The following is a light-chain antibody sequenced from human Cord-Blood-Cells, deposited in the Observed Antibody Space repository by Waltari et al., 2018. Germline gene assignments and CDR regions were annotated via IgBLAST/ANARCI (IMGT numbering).Light chain of an antibody. CDR3: CSYAGSYNWV. V-gene: IGLV2-11*01. Sequence: QSALTQPRSVSGSPGQSVTXSXTGTNSDVGGYNYVSWYPQQPGKAPKLMIYDVSKRPSGVPDRFSGSKSGNTASLTISGLQAEDEADYYCCSYAGSYNWVFGGGTKLTVL. J-gene: IGLJ3*02. CDR1: NSDVGGYNY. CDR2: DVS.